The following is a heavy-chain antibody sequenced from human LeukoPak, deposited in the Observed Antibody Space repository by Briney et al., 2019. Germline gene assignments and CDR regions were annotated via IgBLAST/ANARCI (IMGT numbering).Heavy chain of an antibody. J-gene: IGHJ6*03. V-gene: IGHV3-23*01. CDR3: AKGTPELLRYYYYMDV. D-gene: IGHD1-26*01. CDR1: GFTFSSYA. Sequence: GGSLRLSCAASGFTFSSYAMSWVRQAPGKGLEWVSAISGSGGSTYYADSVKGRFTISRDNSKNTLYLQMNSLRAEDTAVYYCAKGTPELLRYYYYMDVWGKGTTVTVSS. CDR2: ISGSGGST.